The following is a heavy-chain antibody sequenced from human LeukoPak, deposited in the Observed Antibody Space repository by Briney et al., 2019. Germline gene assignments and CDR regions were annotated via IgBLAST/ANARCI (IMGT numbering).Heavy chain of an antibody. D-gene: IGHD3-22*01. J-gene: IGHJ4*02. CDR3: AREYYYDSKGFST. V-gene: IGHV3-11*01. Sequence: GGSLRLSCAVSGFTFSDYYMTWIRQAPGKGLEWVSDISSSGSTIRYADSVKGRFTISRDNAKDSLYLQMNSLRAEDSAMYYCAREYYYDSKGFSTWGQGTLVTLSS. CDR2: ISSSGSTI. CDR1: GFTFSDYY.